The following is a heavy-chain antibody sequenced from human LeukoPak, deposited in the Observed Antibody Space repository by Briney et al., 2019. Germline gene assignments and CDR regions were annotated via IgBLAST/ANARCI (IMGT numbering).Heavy chain of an antibody. D-gene: IGHD3-22*01. J-gene: IGHJ4*02. V-gene: IGHV3-20*04. CDR3: ARGYYYDNSGLFDY. CDR2: INWNGGST. Sequence: GGSLILSCAASGFTFDEYGMSWVRQAPGKGLEWVSGINWNGGSTGYADSVKGRFTISRDNAKNSLYLQMNSLRAEDTALYYCARGYYYDNSGLFDYWGQGTLVTVSS. CDR1: GFTFDEYG.